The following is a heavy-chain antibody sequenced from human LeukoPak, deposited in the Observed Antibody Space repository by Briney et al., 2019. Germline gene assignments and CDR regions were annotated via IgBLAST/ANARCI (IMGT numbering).Heavy chain of an antibody. D-gene: IGHD6-19*01. J-gene: IGHJ4*02. Sequence: SETLSLTCAVSGGSFSGYYWSWIRQPPGKGLEWIGEINHSGSTNYNPSLKSRVTISVDTSKNQFSLKLSSVTAADTAVYYCARQDSSGLFDYWGQGTLVTVSS. V-gene: IGHV4-34*01. CDR1: GGSFSGYY. CDR3: ARQDSSGLFDY. CDR2: INHSGST.